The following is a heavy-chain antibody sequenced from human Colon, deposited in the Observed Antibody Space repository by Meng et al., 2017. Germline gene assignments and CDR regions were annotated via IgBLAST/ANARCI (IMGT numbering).Heavy chain of an antibody. CDR3: ARRSKFAPDGLAI. CDR2: IYPGDPDT. Sequence: GGSLRLSCTASGYSFSGHWIAWVRQLPGKGLEWMGIIYPGDPDTRYSPSFQGQVTISADNSASTAYLQWRSLKTSDTAMYYCARRSKFAPDGLAIWGQGKLVNVSS. J-gene: IGHJ3*02. D-gene: IGHD3-16*01. CDR1: GYSFSGHW. V-gene: IGHV5-51*01.